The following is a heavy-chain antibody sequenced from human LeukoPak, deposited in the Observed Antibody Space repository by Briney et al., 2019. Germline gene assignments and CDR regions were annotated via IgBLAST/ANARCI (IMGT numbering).Heavy chain of an antibody. CDR2: ISGGAGGA. CDR3: AKDGGYGSGSYYPDY. J-gene: IGHJ4*02. CDR1: GFTFSSYA. V-gene: IGHV3-23*01. Sequence: GGSLRLSCAAAGFTFSSYAMNWVRQAPGKGLEWVSSISGGAGGAAYADSVKGRFTMSRDNSKNTLYLQMNSLRAEDTAVYYCAKDGGYGSGSYYPDYWGQGTLVTVSS. D-gene: IGHD3-10*01.